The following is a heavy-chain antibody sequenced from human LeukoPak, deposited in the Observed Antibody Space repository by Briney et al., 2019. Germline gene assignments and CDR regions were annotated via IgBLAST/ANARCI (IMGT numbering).Heavy chain of an antibody. J-gene: IGHJ3*02. D-gene: IGHD3-9*01. CDR2: IWYDGSNK. CDR1: GFTFSSYA. CDR3: ARGDVLRYFDWLLSTRDAFDI. V-gene: IGHV3-33*08. Sequence: AGGSLRLSCAASGFTFSSYAMHWVRQAPGKGLEWVAVIWYDGSNKYYADSVKGRFTISRDNSKNTLYLQMNSLRAEDTAVYYCARGDVLRYFDWLLSTRDAFDIWGQGTMVTVSS.